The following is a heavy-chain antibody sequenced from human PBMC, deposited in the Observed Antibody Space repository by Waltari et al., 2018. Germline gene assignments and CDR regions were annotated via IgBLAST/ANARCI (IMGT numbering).Heavy chain of an antibody. Sequence: QVQLQQWGAGLLRPSETLSLTCAVYGVSLRAYYWTWIRQPLGKGLEWFGENTLAEITYDNPSLEGRVSIVVDKSKNQFSLHLLSVTAADTALYYCVTGPRDKWVGRYSGEFFHHWGPGTLVTVSS. CDR3: VTGPRDKWVGRYSGEFFHH. J-gene: IGHJ1*01. CDR2: NTLAEIT. CDR1: GVSLRAYY. D-gene: IGHD6-19*01. V-gene: IGHV4-34*02.